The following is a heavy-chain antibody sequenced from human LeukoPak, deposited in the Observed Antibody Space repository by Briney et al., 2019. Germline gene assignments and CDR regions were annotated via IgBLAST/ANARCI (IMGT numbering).Heavy chain of an antibody. CDR1: GFTFSNAW. D-gene: IGHD5-18*01. CDR2: IKSKTDGGTT. Sequence: GGSLRLSCAASGFTFSNAWMSWVRQAPGKGLEWVGRIKSKTDGGTTDYAAPVKGRFTISRDDSKNTLYLQMNSLKTEDTAVYYCTTHPYSYGYMRDYWGQRTLVTVSS. CDR3: TTHPYSYGYMRDY. V-gene: IGHV3-15*01. J-gene: IGHJ4*02.